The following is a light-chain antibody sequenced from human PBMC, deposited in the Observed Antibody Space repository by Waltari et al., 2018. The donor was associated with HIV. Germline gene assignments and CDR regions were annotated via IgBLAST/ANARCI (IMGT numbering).Light chain of an antibody. CDR1: QSISSY. Sequence: DIQMTQSPSSLAASVGERVNITCRASQSISSYLNWKQQKPGKAPKLLIYAASSLQSGVPSRFSGSGSGTDFTLTISSLQPEDFATYYCQQSYSTTWTFGQGTKVEIK. CDR3: QQSYSTTWT. CDR2: AAS. J-gene: IGKJ1*01. V-gene: IGKV1-39*01.